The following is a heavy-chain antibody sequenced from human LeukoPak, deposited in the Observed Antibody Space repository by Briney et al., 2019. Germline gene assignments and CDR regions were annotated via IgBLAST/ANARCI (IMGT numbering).Heavy chain of an antibody. J-gene: IGHJ4*02. Sequence: GGSLRLSCAASGFTFSSYTMNWVRQAPGKGLEWVSYISSSGSTIYYADSVKGRFTISRDNAKNSLYLQMNSLRAEDTAVYYCARDFGGSLFDYWGQGTLVTVSS. D-gene: IGHD1-26*01. CDR2: ISSSGSTI. CDR3: ARDFGGSLFDY. CDR1: GFTFSSYT. V-gene: IGHV3-48*04.